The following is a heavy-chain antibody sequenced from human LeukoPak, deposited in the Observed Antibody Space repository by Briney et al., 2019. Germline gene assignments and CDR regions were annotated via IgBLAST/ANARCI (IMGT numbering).Heavy chain of an antibody. CDR1: GYTFTSYG. CDR3: ARDLVCTMNCKDS. J-gene: IGHJ4*02. D-gene: IGHD2-2*01. Sequence: ASVKVSCKASGYTFTSYGISWVRQAPGQGLEWMGWISAYNGNTNYALKLQGRVTMTTDTSTSTAYMELRSLRSDDTAVYFCARDLVCTMNCKDSWGQGTLVTVS. V-gene: IGHV1-18*01. CDR2: ISAYNGNT.